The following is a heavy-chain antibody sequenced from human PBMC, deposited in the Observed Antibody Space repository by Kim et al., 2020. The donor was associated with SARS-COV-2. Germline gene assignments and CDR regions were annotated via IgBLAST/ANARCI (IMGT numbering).Heavy chain of an antibody. V-gene: IGHV3-33*06. CDR3: AKGHATTVTTD. J-gene: IGHJ4*02. D-gene: IGHD4-17*01. CDR2: K. Sequence: KYYAQPVKGRFTTTEDNSKTTLYLQMNSLRAEDTAVYYCAKGHATTVTTDWGQGTLVTVSS.